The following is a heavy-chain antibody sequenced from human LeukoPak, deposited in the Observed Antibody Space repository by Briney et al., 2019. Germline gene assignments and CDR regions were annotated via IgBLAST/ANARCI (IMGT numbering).Heavy chain of an antibody. V-gene: IGHV1-46*01. Sequence: ASVKVSCKASGYTFTRYYMHWVRQAPGQGLEWMGIVNPSGGSTSYAQKFQGRVTVTRDTSTSTVYMELSSLRSEDTAVYYCARVNVRYFDWLSSPLFDYWGQGTLVTVSS. D-gene: IGHD3-9*01. CDR1: GYTFTRYY. CDR2: VNPSGGST. CDR3: ARVNVRYFDWLSSPLFDY. J-gene: IGHJ4*02.